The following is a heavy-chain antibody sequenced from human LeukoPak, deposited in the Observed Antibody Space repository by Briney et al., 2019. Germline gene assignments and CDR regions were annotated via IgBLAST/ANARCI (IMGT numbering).Heavy chain of an antibody. CDR3: ARSGEIRDDY. V-gene: IGHV1-18*01. J-gene: IGHJ4*02. D-gene: IGHD7-27*01. CDR2: ISAYKGNT. Sequence: ASVKVSCTASGYTFTSYGISWVRQAPGQGLEWMGWISAYKGNTNYAQKLKGRVTMTTDTSTTTHDMELRSLRSDDTALYYCARSGEIRDDYWGQGTLVTVSS. CDR1: GYTFTSYG.